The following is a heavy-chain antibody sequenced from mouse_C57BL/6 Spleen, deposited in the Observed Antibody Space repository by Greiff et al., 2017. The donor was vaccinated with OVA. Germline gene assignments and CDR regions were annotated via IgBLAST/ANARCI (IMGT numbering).Heavy chain of an antibody. J-gene: IGHJ2*01. CDR3: ARRELGRGYFDY. Sequence: ESGPGLVKPSQSLSLTCSVTGYSITSGYYWNWIRQFPGNKLEWMGYISYDGSNNYNPSLKNRISITRDTSKNQFFLKLNSVTTEDTATYYCARRELGRGYFDYWGQGTTLTVSS. CDR1: GYSITSGYY. V-gene: IGHV3-6*01. D-gene: IGHD4-1*01. CDR2: ISYDGSN.